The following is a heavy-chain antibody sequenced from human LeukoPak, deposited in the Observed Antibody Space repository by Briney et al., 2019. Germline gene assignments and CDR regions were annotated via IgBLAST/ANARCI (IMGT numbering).Heavy chain of an antibody. J-gene: IGHJ3*02. V-gene: IGHV1-69*06. CDR1: GGTFSRYG. CDR3: ARAARTLFGVFIIAAFDI. D-gene: IGHD3-3*01. CDR2: IIPIFGAA. Sequence: SVKVSCKASGGTFSRYGINWVRQAPGQGLEWMGGIIPIFGAANYAQKFQGRVTITADTSTNTAYMELGSLRSEDAAVYYCARAARTLFGVFIIAAFDIWGQRTMVTVSS.